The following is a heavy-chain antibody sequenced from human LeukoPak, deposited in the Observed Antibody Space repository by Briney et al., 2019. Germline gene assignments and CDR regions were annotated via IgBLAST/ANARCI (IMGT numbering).Heavy chain of an antibody. J-gene: IGHJ6*03. CDR3: ARMTTVRNYMDV. Sequence: SVKVSCKASGGTFSSYAISWVRQAPGQGLEWMGGIIPIFGTANYAQKFQGRVTITADESTSTAYMELSSLRSEDTAVYYCARMTTVRNYMDVWGKGTTVTSSS. CDR2: IIPIFGTA. D-gene: IGHD4-11*01. CDR1: GGTFSSYA. V-gene: IGHV1-69*13.